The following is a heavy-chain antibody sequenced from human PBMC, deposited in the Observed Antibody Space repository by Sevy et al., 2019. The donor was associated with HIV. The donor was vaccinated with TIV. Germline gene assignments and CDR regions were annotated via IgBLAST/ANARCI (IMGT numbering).Heavy chain of an antibody. J-gene: IGHJ6*03. V-gene: IGHV4-34*01. Sequence: SETLSLTCAVYGGSFSGYYWSWIRQPPGKGLEWIGEINHSGSTNYNPSLKIRVTISVDTSKNQFSLKLSSVTAADTAVYYCARGVRYYDFWSGYSYRNYYYYYYMDVWGKGTTVTVSS. CDR2: INHSGST. CDR1: GGSFSGYY. D-gene: IGHD3-3*01. CDR3: ARGVRYYDFWSGYSYRNYYYYYYMDV.